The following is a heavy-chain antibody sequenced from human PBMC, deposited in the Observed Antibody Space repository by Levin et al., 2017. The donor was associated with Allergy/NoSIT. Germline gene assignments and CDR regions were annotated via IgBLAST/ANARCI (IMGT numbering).Heavy chain of an antibody. V-gene: IGHV3-21*01. CDR2: ISSSGTYI. D-gene: IGHD2-2*01. J-gene: IGHJ3*02. CDR1: GFTFSRYN. Sequence: GESLKISCAASGFTFSRYNMNWVRQAAGKGLEWVSAISSSGTYIYYADSVEGRFTISRDNAKNSPFLQKNSLRAGDTAVISCASVHCSSASCYLFDALGIWGQGTRVPVSS. CDR3: ASVHCSSASCYLFDALGI.